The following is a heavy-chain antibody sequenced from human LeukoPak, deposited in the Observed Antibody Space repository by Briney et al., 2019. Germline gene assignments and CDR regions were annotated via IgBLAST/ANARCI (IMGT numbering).Heavy chain of an antibody. CDR3: AREPGIAAAGYGMDV. J-gene: IGHJ6*02. Sequence: ASVKVSCKASGYTFTGYYMHWVRQAPGQGLEWMGWISAYNGNTNYAQKLQGRVTMTTDTSTSTAYMELRSLRSDDTAVYYCAREPGIAAAGYGMDVWGQGTTVTVSS. D-gene: IGHD6-13*01. CDR1: GYTFTGYY. V-gene: IGHV1-18*04. CDR2: ISAYNGNT.